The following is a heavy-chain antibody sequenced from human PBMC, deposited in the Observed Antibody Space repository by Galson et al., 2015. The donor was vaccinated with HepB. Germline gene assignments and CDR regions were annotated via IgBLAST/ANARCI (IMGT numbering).Heavy chain of an antibody. CDR3: ARGPFRYYDSSGYLDY. D-gene: IGHD3-22*01. Sequence: QSGAEVKKPGESLKISCKASGGTFSSYAISWVRQAPGQGLEWMGGIIPIFGTANYAQKFQGRVTITADESTSTAYMELSSLRSEDTAVYYCARGPFRYYDSSGYLDYWGQGTLVTVSS. J-gene: IGHJ4*02. V-gene: IGHV1-69*01. CDR1: GGTFSSYA. CDR2: IIPIFGTA.